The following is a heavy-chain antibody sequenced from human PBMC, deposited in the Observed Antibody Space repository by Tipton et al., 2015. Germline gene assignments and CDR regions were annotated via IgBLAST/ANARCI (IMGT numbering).Heavy chain of an antibody. CDR3: ARLKGYYYDSIAYAPAYIDS. V-gene: IGHV4-59*01. Sequence: TLSLTCTVSGGSFSDYYWTWIRQPPGKGLEYIGYIYHSGRASYNPSLKSRVTISVNTSKTHVSLKLSSVTAADTAVYYCARLKGYYYDSIAYAPAYIDSWGQGTLVTVSS. D-gene: IGHD3-22*01. CDR1: GGSFSDYY. CDR2: IYHSGRA. J-gene: IGHJ4*02.